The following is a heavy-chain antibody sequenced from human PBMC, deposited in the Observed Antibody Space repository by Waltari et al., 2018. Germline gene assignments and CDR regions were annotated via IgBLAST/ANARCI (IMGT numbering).Heavy chain of an antibody. CDR1: GGTFSSYA. D-gene: IGHD1-26*01. Sequence: QVQLVQSGAEVKKPGSSVKVSCKASGGTFSSYAISWVRQAPGQGLEWMGGIIPIFGTANDAQKFQGRVTITTDESTSTAYMELSSLRSEDTAVYYCARVPLVGATGGGYAFDIWGQGTMVTVSS. J-gene: IGHJ3*02. CDR3: ARVPLVGATGGGYAFDI. CDR2: IIPIFGTA. V-gene: IGHV1-69*05.